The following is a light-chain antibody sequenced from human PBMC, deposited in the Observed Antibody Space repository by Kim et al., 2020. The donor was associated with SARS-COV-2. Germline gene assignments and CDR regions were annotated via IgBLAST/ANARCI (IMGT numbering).Light chain of an antibody. CDR3: QQYDSLPLT. J-gene: IGKJ4*01. Sequence: AVQDRVTITWQASQDINKYLSWYQQKPGKAPKLLIYDAVNVETGVPSRFSGSGSGTDFTLTSSSLQAEDIAIYYCQQYDSLPLTFGGGTKVDIK. CDR1: QDINKY. V-gene: IGKV1-33*01. CDR2: DAV.